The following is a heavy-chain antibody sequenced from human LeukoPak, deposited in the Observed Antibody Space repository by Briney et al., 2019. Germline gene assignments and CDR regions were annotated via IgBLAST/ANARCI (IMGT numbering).Heavy chain of an antibody. J-gene: IGHJ4*02. Sequence: ASVKVSFTSSGGTFSSYAISWVRQAPGQGLEWMGGIIPIFGAANYAQKFQGRVTITADESTSTAYMELSSLRSEDTAVYYCARGGTTVTRYYFDYWGAGNLGRVFS. CDR3: ARGGTTVTRYYFDY. CDR2: IIPIFGAA. V-gene: IGHV1-69*01. CDR1: GGTFSSYA. D-gene: IGHD4-17*01.